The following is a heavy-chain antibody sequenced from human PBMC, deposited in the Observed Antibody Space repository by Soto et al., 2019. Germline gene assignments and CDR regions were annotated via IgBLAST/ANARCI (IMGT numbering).Heavy chain of an antibody. J-gene: IGHJ5*02. CDR3: ARASRAVVLTGYNWFDP. D-gene: IGHD3-9*01. V-gene: IGHV1-2*04. Sequence: QVQLVQSGAEVKKPGASVKVSCKASGYTFTGYYMHWVRQAPGQGLEWMGWINPNSGGTNYAQKFQGWVTMTRDTSISTACMELSRLRSDDTAVYYCARASRAVVLTGYNWFDPWGQGTLVTVSS. CDR1: GYTFTGYY. CDR2: INPNSGGT.